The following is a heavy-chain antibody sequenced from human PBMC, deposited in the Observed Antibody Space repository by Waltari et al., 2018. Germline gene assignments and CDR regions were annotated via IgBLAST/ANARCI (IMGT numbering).Heavy chain of an antibody. V-gene: IGHV4-39*01. CDR3: ARCLAYCSSTSCSSCDY. CDR2: IYYSGST. J-gene: IGHJ4*02. D-gene: IGHD2-2*01. CDR1: GGSISSSSYY. Sequence: QLQLQESGPGLVKPSETLSLTCTVSGGSISSSSYYWGWIRQPPGKGLEWIGSIYYSGSTYYNPSLKSRVTISVDTSKNQFSLKLSSVTAADTAVYYCARCLAYCSSTSCSSCDYWGQGTLVTVSS.